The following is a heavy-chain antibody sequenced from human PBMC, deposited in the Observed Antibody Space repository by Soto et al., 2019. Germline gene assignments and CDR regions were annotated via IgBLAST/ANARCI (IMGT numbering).Heavy chain of an antibody. CDR3: ASDGRNPVQQLTLGY. Sequence: QVQLVESGGGVVQPGRSLRLSCAASGFTFSSYGMHWVRQAPGKGLEWVAVIWYDGSNKYYADSVKGRFTISRDNSKNKLYLQMNSLRAEDTAVYYCASDGRNPVQQLTLGYWGQGTLVTVSS. V-gene: IGHV3-33*01. J-gene: IGHJ4*02. CDR2: IWYDGSNK. CDR1: GFTFSSYG. D-gene: IGHD6-13*01.